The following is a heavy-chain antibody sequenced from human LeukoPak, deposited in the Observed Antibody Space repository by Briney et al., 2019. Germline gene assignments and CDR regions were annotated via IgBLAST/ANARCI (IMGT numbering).Heavy chain of an antibody. CDR2: INPSGGST. D-gene: IGHD3-22*01. CDR3: ARVDPDYYDSSGSYYFDY. CDR1: GCTFTTYY. V-gene: IGHV1-46*01. J-gene: IGHJ4*02. Sequence: ASVQVSCKASGCTFTTYYMHWVRQAPGQGLEWMGIINPSGGSTTYAQRFQGRVTMTRDTSTSTVYMELSSLRSEDTAVYYCARVDPDYYDSSGSYYFDYWGQGTLVTVSS.